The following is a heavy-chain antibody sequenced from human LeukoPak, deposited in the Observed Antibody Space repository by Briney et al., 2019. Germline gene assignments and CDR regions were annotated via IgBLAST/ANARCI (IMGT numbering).Heavy chain of an antibody. CDR3: ARFVVATAGLDY. Sequence: SETLSLTCTVSGGSISGYYWSWIRQPPGKGPEWVGYISYSGSTNYNPSLKSRVTISVDTSKNQFSLKLSSVTAADTAVYYCARFVVATAGLDYWGQGTLVTVSS. CDR1: GGSISGYY. CDR2: ISYSGST. J-gene: IGHJ4*02. D-gene: IGHD2-21*02. V-gene: IGHV4-59*12.